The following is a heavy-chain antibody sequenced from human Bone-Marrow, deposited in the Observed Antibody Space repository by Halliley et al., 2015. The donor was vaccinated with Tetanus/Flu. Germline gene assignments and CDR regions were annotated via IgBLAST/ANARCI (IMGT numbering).Heavy chain of an antibody. V-gene: IGHV4-59*01. CDR3: ARNLQTGEIDS. D-gene: IGHD3-16*01. CDR2: IYYSGST. J-gene: IGHJ4*02. CDR1: GASINSFY. Sequence: TLSLTCSVSGASINSFYWSWIRQPPGKGLEWIGYIYYSGSTSYNPSLKSRVAISVDTSKNQFSLNLTSVTAADTAVYYCARNLQTGEIDSWGQGSLVTVSS.